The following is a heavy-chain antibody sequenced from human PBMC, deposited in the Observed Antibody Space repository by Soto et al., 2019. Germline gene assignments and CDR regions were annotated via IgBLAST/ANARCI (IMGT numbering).Heavy chain of an antibody. J-gene: IGHJ6*02. V-gene: IGHV3-33*01. D-gene: IGHD6-19*01. CDR2: IWDDGSNK. CDR3: PRDTKQLLVLGYYYCMDV. Sequence: PGRSLRLSCAASGFTFSSYGMPWVRQAPGKGMEWVAVIWDDGSNKYYADSVKGRFTISRDNSKNTLYLQMNRLRAEDTAVYYCPRDTKQLLVLGYYYCMDVWYQGTTVTVSS. CDR1: GFTFSSYG.